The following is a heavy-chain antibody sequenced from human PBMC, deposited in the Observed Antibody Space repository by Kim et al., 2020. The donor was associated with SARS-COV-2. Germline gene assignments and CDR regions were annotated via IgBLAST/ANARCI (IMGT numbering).Heavy chain of an antibody. J-gene: IGHJ5*02. Sequence: YYNPSLKSRVTMSVDTSKNQFSLKLSSVTAADTAVYSCARSYYYGSGGFDPWGQGTLVTVSS. V-gene: IGHV4-31*02. CDR3: ARSYYYGSGGFDP. D-gene: IGHD3-10*01.